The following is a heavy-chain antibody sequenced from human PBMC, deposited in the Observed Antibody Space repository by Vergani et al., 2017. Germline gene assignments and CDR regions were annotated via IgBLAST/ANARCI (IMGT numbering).Heavy chain of an antibody. D-gene: IGHD1-26*01. CDR1: GFTFSSYS. CDR2: ISSSSSTI. V-gene: IGHV3-48*01. J-gene: IGHJ4*02. Sequence: EVQLLESGGGLVQPGGSLRLSCAASGFTFSSYSMNWVRQAPGKGLEWVSYISSSSSTIYYADSVKGRFTISRDNAKNSLYLQMNSLRAEDTAVYYCARGIRENYWGQGTLVTVSS. CDR3: ARGIRENY.